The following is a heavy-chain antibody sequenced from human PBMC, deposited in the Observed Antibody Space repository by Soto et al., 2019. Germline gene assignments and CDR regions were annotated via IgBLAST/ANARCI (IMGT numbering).Heavy chain of an antibody. CDR3: ARAPKVSGSSQTRPDF. J-gene: IGHJ4*02. V-gene: IGHV4-34*01. CDR2: ISQSGNT. D-gene: IGHD6-6*01. CDR1: SGSFSGYY. Sequence: SETLFLTCSIHSGSFSGYYWSWIRQPPGKGLEWIGEISQSGNTNYSPSLKSRVSISIDTSKKQYSLNLASVSVADTAVYYCARAPKVSGSSQTRPDFWGQGTLVTVSS.